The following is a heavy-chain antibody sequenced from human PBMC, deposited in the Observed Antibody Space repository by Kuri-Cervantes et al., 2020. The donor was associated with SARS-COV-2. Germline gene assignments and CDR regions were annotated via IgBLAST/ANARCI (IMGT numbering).Heavy chain of an antibody. J-gene: IGHJ6*02. CDR2: ISAYNGNT. CDR1: GYTFTSYG. CDR3: ARDHMQLKGMDV. Sequence: ASVKVSCKASGYTFTSYGISWVRQAPGQGLEWMGWISAYNGNTNYAQKLQGRVTMTTDTSTGTAYMEMRSLRSDDTAVYYCARDHMQLKGMDVWGQGTTVTVSS. V-gene: IGHV1-18*04. D-gene: IGHD6-13*01.